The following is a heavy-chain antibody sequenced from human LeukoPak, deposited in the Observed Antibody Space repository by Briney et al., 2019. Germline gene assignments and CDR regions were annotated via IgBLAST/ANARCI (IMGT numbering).Heavy chain of an antibody. V-gene: IGHV4-39*01. CDR3: ARHFAGSSMQRYSRPSLFDY. J-gene: IGHJ4*02. D-gene: IGHD2/OR15-2a*01. Sequence: PSETLSLTCTVSGGSISSYYWGWIRQPPGKGLEWIGSIYYSGSTYYNPSLKSRVTISVDTSKNQFSLKLSSVTAADTAVYYCARHFAGSSMQRYSRPSLFDYWGQGTLVTVSS. CDR2: IYYSGST. CDR1: GGSISSYY.